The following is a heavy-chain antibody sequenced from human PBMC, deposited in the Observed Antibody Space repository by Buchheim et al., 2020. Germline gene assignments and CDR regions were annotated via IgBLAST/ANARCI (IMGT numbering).Heavy chain of an antibody. Sequence: EVKLLQSGGGLVQPGGSLRLSCAASGFTFSNFALSWVRQAPGEGLEWVSSVSGSGTHTYYTDFVKGRFTISRDNSKNTLYLQMNSLKAEDTAVYFCASERDGYNPGDDAFDIWGQGT. CDR2: VSGSGTHT. CDR3: ASERDGYNPGDDAFDI. D-gene: IGHD5-24*01. J-gene: IGHJ3*02. V-gene: IGHV3-23*01. CDR1: GFTFSNFA.